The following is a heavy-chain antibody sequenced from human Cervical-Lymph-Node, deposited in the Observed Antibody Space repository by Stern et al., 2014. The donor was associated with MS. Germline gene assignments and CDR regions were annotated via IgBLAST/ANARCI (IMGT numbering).Heavy chain of an antibody. D-gene: IGHD2-8*01. CDR2: CSDGSDNT. CDR3: ATHKNGINWFDT. V-gene: IGHV3-23*04. CDR1: GFTFSDHA. J-gene: IGHJ5*02. Sequence: VQLVESGGGLVQPGRSLRLSCAASGFTFSDHAMSSVRQDPGKGLEWVTACSDGSDNTYYADSVKGRFTISRDNSKNSLYLQMISLRAEDTDVYYCATHKNGINWFDTWGQGTLVTVSS.